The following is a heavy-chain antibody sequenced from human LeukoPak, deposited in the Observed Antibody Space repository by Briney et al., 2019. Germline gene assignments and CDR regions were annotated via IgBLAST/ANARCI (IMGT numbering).Heavy chain of an antibody. D-gene: IGHD6-13*01. CDR3: ARGVSLAAAGIGVYGMDV. V-gene: IGHV1-18*01. CDR2: ISAYNGNT. Sequence: ASVKVSCKASGYTFTSYGISWVRQAPGQGLEWMGWISAYNGNTNYAQKLQGRVTMTTDTSTSTAYMELRSLRSDDTAVYYCARGVSLAAAGIGVYGMDVWGQGTTVTVSS. CDR1: GYTFTSYG. J-gene: IGHJ6*02.